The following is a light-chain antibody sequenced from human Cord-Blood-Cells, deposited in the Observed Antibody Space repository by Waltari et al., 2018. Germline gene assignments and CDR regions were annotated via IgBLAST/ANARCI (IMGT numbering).Light chain of an antibody. CDR1: QSISRY. CDR2: AAS. Sequence: DIQMTQSPSSLSASVGDRVTITCRASQSISRYLNWYQQKPEKAPKLLIYAASSMQSGVPSRFSGSGSGTDFTLTISSLQPEDFATYYCQQSYSTLLTFGGGINVEIK. CDR3: QQSYSTLLT. V-gene: IGKV1-39*01. J-gene: IGKJ4*01.